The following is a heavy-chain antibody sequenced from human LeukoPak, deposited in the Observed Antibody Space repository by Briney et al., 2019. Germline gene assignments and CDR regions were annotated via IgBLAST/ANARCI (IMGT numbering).Heavy chain of an antibody. CDR1: GSTLSSYA. Sequence: PGGSLRLSCAASGSTLSSYAMSWVRQAPGKGLEWVSSFGGSGGGTYYADSVKGRFTISRDDSKNTLYLQMNSLRAEDTAVYYCAKSGLNRFDYWGQGTLVTVSS. J-gene: IGHJ4*02. CDR2: FGGSGGGT. V-gene: IGHV3-23*01. CDR3: AKSGLNRFDY. D-gene: IGHD2-15*01.